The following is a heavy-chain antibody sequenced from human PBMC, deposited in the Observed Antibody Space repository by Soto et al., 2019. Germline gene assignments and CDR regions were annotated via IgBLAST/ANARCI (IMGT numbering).Heavy chain of an antibody. V-gene: IGHV4-30-4*08. Sequence: SETLSLTCTVSGGSISSYYWSWIRQPPGKGLEWIGYIYHSGSTYYNPSLKSRVTISVNTSKNQFSLKLSSVTAADTAVYYCARERPDGARLDPWGQGTLVTVSS. D-gene: IGHD6-6*01. CDR3: ARERPDGARLDP. CDR2: IYHSGST. CDR1: GGSISSYY. J-gene: IGHJ5*02.